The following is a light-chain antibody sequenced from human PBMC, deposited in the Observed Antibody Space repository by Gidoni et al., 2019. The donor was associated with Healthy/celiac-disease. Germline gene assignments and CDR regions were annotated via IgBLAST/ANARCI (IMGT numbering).Light chain of an antibody. V-gene: IGLV1-40*01. Sequence: GQRVTISCTGSSSNIGAGYDVHWYQQLPGTAPKLLIYGNSNRPSGVPDRFSGSKSGTSASLAITGLQAEDEADYYCQSYDSSLSGVVFGGGTKLTVL. J-gene: IGLJ2*01. CDR1: SSNIGAGYD. CDR3: QSYDSSLSGVV. CDR2: GNS.